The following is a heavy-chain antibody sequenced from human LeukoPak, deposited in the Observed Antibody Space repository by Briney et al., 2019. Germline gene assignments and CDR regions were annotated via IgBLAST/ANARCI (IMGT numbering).Heavy chain of an antibody. J-gene: IGHJ4*02. Sequence: APVKVSCKASGYTFTGYYMHWVRQAPGQGLEWMGWINPNSGGTNYAQKFQGRVTMTRDTSISTAYMELSRLRSDDTAVYYCGYDSSGYYSGLGDYWGQGTLVTVSS. D-gene: IGHD3-22*01. V-gene: IGHV1-2*02. CDR2: INPNSGGT. CDR3: GYDSSGYYSGLGDY. CDR1: GYTFTGYY.